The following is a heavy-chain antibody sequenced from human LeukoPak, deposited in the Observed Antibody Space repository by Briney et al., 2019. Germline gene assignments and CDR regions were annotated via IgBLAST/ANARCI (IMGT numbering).Heavy chain of an antibody. CDR1: GYTFASYG. D-gene: IGHD5-18*01. CDR2: ISPYNGNT. Sequence: ASVKVSCKASGYTFASYGISWVRQALGQGREWMGWISPYNGNTNYAQKLQGRVTMTTDTSTRTAYMELRRLRSDDAAVYCCARDWSRYSYGYVSDWGQGTLVTVSS. J-gene: IGHJ4*02. CDR3: ARDWSRYSYGYVSD. V-gene: IGHV1-18*01.